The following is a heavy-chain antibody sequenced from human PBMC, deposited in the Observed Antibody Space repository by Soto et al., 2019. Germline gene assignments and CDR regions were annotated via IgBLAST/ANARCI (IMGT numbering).Heavy chain of an antibody. D-gene: IGHD1-26*01. V-gene: IGHV1-46*01. CDR1: GYTFTSYY. Sequence: ASVKVSCKASGYTFTSYYMHWVRQAPGQGLEWMGIINPSGGSTSYAQKFQGRVTMTRDTSTSTVYMELSSLRSEDTAVYYCARTGSRGTGVGATNFDYWGQGTLVTVSS. J-gene: IGHJ4*02. CDR3: ARTGSRGTGVGATNFDY. CDR2: INPSGGST.